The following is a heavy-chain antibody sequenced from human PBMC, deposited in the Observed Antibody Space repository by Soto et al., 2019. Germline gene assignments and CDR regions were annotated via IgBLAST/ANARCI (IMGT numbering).Heavy chain of an antibody. CDR1: GGSISHHY. CDR3: ARDGGYTGYEEGNPFDI. D-gene: IGHD5-12*01. CDR2: MYVTGTT. V-gene: IGHV4-4*07. J-gene: IGHJ3*02. Sequence: QVQLQESGPGLVKPSETLSLICTVSGGSISHHYWSWIRQPAGTRLEWIGRMYVTGTTNYNPSLKNRVSMSIDTSNNQCSLKLSSVTAADTAVYYCARDGGYTGYEEGNPFDIWGQGTMVTVSS.